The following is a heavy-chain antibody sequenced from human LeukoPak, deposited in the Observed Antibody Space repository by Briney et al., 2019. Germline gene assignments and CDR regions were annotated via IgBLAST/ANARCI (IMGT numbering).Heavy chain of an antibody. D-gene: IGHD3-10*01. Sequence: SETLSLTCTVSGGSISSYYWSWIRQPPGKGLEWIGRIYTSGSTNYNPSLKSRVTISVDTSKNQFSLKLSSVTAADTAVYYCARLATTMVRGVINAIDYWGQGTLVTVSS. V-gene: IGHV4-4*08. CDR3: ARLATTMVRGVINAIDY. CDR1: GGSISSYY. J-gene: IGHJ4*02. CDR2: IYTSGST.